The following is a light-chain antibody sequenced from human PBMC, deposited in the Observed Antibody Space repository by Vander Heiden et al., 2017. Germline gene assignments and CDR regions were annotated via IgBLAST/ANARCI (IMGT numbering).Light chain of an antibody. CDR2: SSN. Sequence: QSVLAQPHSASGTPGQRVTISCSVSNSNIGTNTVNWYQQFPGTAPKLLIYSSNQRPSGVPDRLSGAKSGTSASLAISGLQSEDEADYFCAAWDDSLSGWVFGGGTRLTVL. CDR3: AAWDDSLSGWV. V-gene: IGLV1-44*01. CDR1: NSNIGTNT. J-gene: IGLJ3*02.